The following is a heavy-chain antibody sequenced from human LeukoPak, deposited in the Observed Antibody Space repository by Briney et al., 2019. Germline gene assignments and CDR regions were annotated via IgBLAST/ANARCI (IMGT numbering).Heavy chain of an antibody. D-gene: IGHD6-13*01. Sequence: SETLSLTCTVSGGSISSYYWSWIRQPPGKGLEWIGYIYYSGSTNYNPSLKSRVTISVDTSKNQFSLKLSSVTAADTAVYYCAAQERQQLNFDYRGQGTLVTVSS. CDR2: IYYSGST. V-gene: IGHV4-59*01. CDR3: AAQERQQLNFDY. J-gene: IGHJ4*02. CDR1: GGSISSYY.